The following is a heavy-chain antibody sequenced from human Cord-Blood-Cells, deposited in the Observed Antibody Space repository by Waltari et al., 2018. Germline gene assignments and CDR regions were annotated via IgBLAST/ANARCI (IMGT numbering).Heavy chain of an antibody. V-gene: IGHV1-2*04. Sequence: QVQLVQSGAEVKKPGASVKVSCTASGYTFTGYYMHWVRQAPGQGLEWMGGINPNSGGTNYAQKFQGWVTMTRDTTISTAYMELSRLRSDDTAVYYCARDGGALNDAFDIWGQGTMVTVSS. CDR3: ARDGGALNDAFDI. J-gene: IGHJ3*02. CDR2: INPNSGGT. CDR1: GYTFTGYY. D-gene: IGHD3-16*01.